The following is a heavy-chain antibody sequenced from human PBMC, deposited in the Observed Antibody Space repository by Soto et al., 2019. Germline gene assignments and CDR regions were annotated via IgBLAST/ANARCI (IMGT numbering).Heavy chain of an antibody. CDR2: IHYSGST. CDR1: GGSIRGISYF. D-gene: IGHD2-8*01. V-gene: IGHV4-39*01. Sequence: ERLSLTCTVSGGSIRGISYFRLWIRRPADKGRAWMGSIHYSGSTYYNPSLKSRVTISVDTSNHQFSLKLSSVTAADTAVYFGARHDDGVAYAFDIWGQGTMVTVSS. J-gene: IGHJ3*02. CDR3: ARHDDGVAYAFDI.